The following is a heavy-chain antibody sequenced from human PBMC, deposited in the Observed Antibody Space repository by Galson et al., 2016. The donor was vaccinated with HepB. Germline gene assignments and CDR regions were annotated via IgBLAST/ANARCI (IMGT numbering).Heavy chain of an antibody. V-gene: IGHV3-30*18. CDR2: DSMGGRRT. Sequence: SLRLSCAASGFTFSNYGMHWVRQAPGKGLEWVAADSMGGRRTYYADSVKGRFTISRDNFNNTLYLQMSSLRPDDTAVYFCAKRHEYCPPVGCSVDYWGQGTLVSVSS. J-gene: IGHJ4*02. CDR1: GFTFSNYG. D-gene: IGHD2/OR15-2a*01. CDR3: AKRHEYCPPVGCSVDY.